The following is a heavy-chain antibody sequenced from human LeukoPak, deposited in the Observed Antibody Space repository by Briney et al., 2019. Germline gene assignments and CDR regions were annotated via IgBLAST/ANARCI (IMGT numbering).Heavy chain of an antibody. CDR3: VRHADYAFDI. D-gene: IGHD3/OR15-3a*01. Sequence: GESLNISCKGSGYSFTSYWIGWVRQMPGKGLEWMGIINPGDSDTRYSPSFQGQVTISADKSISTAYLQWSSLKASDTAMYYCVRHADYAFDIWGQGTMDTVSS. CDR1: GYSFTSYW. V-gene: IGHV5-51*01. CDR2: INPGDSDT. J-gene: IGHJ3*02.